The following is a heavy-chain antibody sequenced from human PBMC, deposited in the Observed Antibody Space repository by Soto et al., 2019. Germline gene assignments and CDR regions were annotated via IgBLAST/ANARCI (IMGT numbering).Heavy chain of an antibody. CDR3: ARASRGGFSHTDAFDI. CDR2: INPSGGST. Sequence: GASVKVSCKASGYTFTSYYMHWVRQAPGQGLEWMGIINPSGGSTSYAQKFQGRVTMTRDTSTSTVYMELSSLRSEDTAVYYCARASRGGFSHTDAFDIWGQGTMVTVSS. J-gene: IGHJ3*02. V-gene: IGHV1-46*03. CDR1: GYTFTSYY. D-gene: IGHD3-16*01.